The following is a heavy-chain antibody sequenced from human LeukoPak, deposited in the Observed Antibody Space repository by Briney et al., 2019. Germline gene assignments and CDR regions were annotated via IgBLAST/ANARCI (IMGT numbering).Heavy chain of an antibody. CDR1: GFTLSNYM. CDR2: IKSDGITI. V-gene: IGHV3-74*01. Sequence: PAGGSLRLSCAASGFTLSNYMMHWVRQAPGKGLVWVSRIKSDGITITYADSVKGRFTISRDNAKNTLYLQMNSLRAEDTAVYYCLRDLNWSLDQWGQGTLVTVSS. J-gene: IGHJ4*02. D-gene: IGHD1-20*01. CDR3: LRDLNWSLDQ.